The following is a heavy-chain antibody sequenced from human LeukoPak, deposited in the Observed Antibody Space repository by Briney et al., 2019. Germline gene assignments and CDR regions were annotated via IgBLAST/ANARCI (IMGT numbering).Heavy chain of an antibody. CDR1: GGSFSGYY. J-gene: IGHJ4*02. CDR3: ARSRHYYDSSGLWDY. CDR2: INHSGST. D-gene: IGHD3-22*01. V-gene: IGHV4-34*01. Sequence: RSSETLSLTCAVYGGSFSGYYWSWIRQPPGKGLEWIGEINHSGSTNYNPSLKSRVTISVDTSKNQFSLKLSSVTAADTAVYYCARSRHYYDSSGLWDYWGQGTLVTVSS.